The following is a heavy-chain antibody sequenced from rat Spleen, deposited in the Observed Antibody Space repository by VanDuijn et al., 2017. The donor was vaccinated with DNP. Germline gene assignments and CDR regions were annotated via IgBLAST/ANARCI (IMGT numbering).Heavy chain of an antibody. D-gene: IGHD4-3*01. CDR2: ITASGDNT. J-gene: IGHJ2*01. V-gene: IGHV5-31*01. CDR3: ARRSGYDYFDY. CDR1: GFTFNNYW. Sequence: EVQLVESGGDLVLPGRSLKLSCVASGFTFNNYWMTWIRQVPGEGLEWVASITASGDNTYSPNSVKGRFTISRDNAKNTLYLQRNSLRSEDTATYYCARRSGYDYFDYWGQGVMVTVSS.